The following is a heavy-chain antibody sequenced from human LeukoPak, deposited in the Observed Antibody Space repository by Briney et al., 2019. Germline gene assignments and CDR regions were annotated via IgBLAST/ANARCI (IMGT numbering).Heavy chain of an antibody. Sequence: GGSLRLSCAASGFTFSSYGMHWVRQAPGKGLEWVAFIRYDGSNKYYADSVKGRFTIPRDNAKNSLYLQMNSLRAEDTAVYYCARDKSYYMDVWGKGTTVTVSS. CDR3: ARDKSYYMDV. CDR1: GFTFSSYG. V-gene: IGHV3-30*02. J-gene: IGHJ6*03. CDR2: IRYDGSNK.